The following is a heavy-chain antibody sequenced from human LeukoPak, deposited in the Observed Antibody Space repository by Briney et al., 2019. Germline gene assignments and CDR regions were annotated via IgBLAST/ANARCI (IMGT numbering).Heavy chain of an antibody. Sequence: GASVKVSCKASGYTFTSYYMHWVRQAPGQGLEWMGIINPSGGSTIYAQTFQGRVTMTRDTSTSTVYMELSSLRSEDTAVYYCARGAEPMYCSSTSCLYYYYYYMDVWGKGTTVTISS. CDR1: GYTFTSYY. CDR3: ARGAEPMYCSSTSCLYYYYYYMDV. D-gene: IGHD2-2*01. V-gene: IGHV1-46*01. CDR2: INPSGGST. J-gene: IGHJ6*03.